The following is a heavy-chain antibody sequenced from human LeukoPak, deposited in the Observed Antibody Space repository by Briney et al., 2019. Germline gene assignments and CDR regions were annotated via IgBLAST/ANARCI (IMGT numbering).Heavy chain of an antibody. CDR2: ISGSGGST. Sequence: GGSLRLSCAASGFTFSSYAMSWVRQAPGKGLEWVSAISGSGGSTYYADSVKGRFTISRDNSKNTLYLQMYSRRAEDTAVYYCAKNRGGDCYSPFDYWGQGTLVTVSS. CDR3: AKNRGGDCYSPFDY. J-gene: IGHJ4*02. D-gene: IGHD2-21*02. CDR1: GFTFSSYA. V-gene: IGHV3-23*01.